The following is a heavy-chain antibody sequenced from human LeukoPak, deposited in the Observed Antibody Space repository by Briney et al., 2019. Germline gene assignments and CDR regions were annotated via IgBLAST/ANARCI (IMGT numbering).Heavy chain of an antibody. CDR2: IGSTSTFI. D-gene: IGHD2-21*01. V-gene: IGHV3-21*01. CDR3: ARERSVVADY. CDR1: GFTFSDYS. Sequence: GGSLRLSCVASGFTFSDYSMNWVRQAPGKGLEWVSAIGSTSTFISYADSVRGRFTISRDNAENSLYLQMHSLRAEDTAIYFCARERSVVADYWGQGTLVTVS. J-gene: IGHJ4*02.